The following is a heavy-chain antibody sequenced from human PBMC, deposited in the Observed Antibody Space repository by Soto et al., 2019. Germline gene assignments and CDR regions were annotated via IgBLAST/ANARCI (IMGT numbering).Heavy chain of an antibody. D-gene: IGHD5-12*01. CDR2: IIPIFGTA. Sequence: QVQLVQSGAEVKKPGSSVKVSCKASGGTFSSYAISWVRQAPGQGLEWMGGIIPIFGTANYAQKFQGRVTSTADESTSTAYMELSRLRSEDTAVYYGARDVDIVATSSYYGMDVWGQGTTVTVSS. CDR1: GGTFSSYA. J-gene: IGHJ6*02. V-gene: IGHV1-69*12. CDR3: ARDVDIVATSSYYGMDV.